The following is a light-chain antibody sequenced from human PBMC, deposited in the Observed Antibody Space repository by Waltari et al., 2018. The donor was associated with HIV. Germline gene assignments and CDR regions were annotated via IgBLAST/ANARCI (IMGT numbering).Light chain of an antibody. Sequence: QSVLTQPPSASGTPGQRVTISCSGSSFNVGRNFVSWYKQVPGTAPKVRILRDNQRPSGVPDRVSGSKSGASASLAISGLRSEDEADYYCAAWDDSLSGSYVFGPGTKVTVL. J-gene: IGLJ1*01. CDR3: AAWDDSLSGSYV. CDR2: RDN. V-gene: IGLV1-47*01. CDR1: SFNVGRNF.